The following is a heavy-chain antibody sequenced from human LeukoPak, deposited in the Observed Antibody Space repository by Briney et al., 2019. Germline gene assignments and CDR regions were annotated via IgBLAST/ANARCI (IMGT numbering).Heavy chain of an antibody. CDR3: TRDPSGSFFNWFNP. J-gene: IGHJ5*02. Sequence: SETLSLTCTVSGGSISSYYWSWIRQPPGKGLEWIGYVYYSGGTNYNPSLKSRVTISVDTSKNQFSLKLRSVTAADTAVYYCTRDPSGSFFNWFNPWGQGTLVTVSS. CDR1: GGSISSYY. V-gene: IGHV4-59*01. CDR2: VYYSGGT. D-gene: IGHD1-26*01.